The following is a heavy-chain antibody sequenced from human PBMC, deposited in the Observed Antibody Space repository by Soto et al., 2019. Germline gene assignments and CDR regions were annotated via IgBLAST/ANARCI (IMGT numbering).Heavy chain of an antibody. Sequence: PGGSLRLSCAASGFTFSSYATHWVRQAPGKGLEWVAVISYDGSNKYYADSVKGRFTISRDNSKNTLYLQMNSLRAEDTAVYYCARGTISRNYYYGMDVWGQGTTVTVSS. J-gene: IGHJ6*02. V-gene: IGHV3-30-3*01. CDR1: GFTFSSYA. D-gene: IGHD3-3*01. CDR3: ARGTISRNYYYGMDV. CDR2: ISYDGSNK.